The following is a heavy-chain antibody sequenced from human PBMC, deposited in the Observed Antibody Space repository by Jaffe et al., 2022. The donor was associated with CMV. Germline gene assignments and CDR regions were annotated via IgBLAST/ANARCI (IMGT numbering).Heavy chain of an antibody. CDR3: ARDGRSKGFYYYYGMDV. J-gene: IGHJ6*02. CDR2: IWYDGSNK. V-gene: IGHV3-33*01. CDR1: GFTFSSYG. Sequence: QVQLVESGGGVVQPGRSLRLSCAASGFTFSSYGMHWVRQAPGKGLEWVAVIWYDGSNKYYADSVKGRFTISRDNSKNTLYLQMNSLRAEDTAVYYCARDGRSKGFYYYYGMDVWGQGTTVTVSS. D-gene: IGHD3-10*01.